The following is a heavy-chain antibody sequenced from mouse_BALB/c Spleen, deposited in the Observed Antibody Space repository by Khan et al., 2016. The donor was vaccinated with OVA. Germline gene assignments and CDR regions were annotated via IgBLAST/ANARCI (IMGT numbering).Heavy chain of an antibody. CDR1: GYIFTSYW. J-gene: IGHJ2*01. CDR2: IYPGTDNT. V-gene: IGHV1-76*01. D-gene: IGHD3-2*02. Sequence: VQLKQSGAELVRPGTSVKLSCKTSGYIFTSYWIHWVKQRSGQGLEWIARIYPGTDNTYYNEKFKDRATLTADKSSSPAYFQLSSLKSEDSAVFFCAREEALYYFDYWGQGTTLTVSS. CDR3: AREEALYYFDY.